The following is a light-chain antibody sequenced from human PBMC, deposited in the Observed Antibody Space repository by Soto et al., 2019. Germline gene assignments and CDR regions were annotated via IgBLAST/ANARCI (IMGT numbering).Light chain of an antibody. Sequence: EIVLTQSPGTLSLSPGERATLSCRASQSVSSSYLAWYQQKPGQAPRLLIYGASSRATGIPDRFSGSGSGTDLTLTVSRLEPEDFAFYYCQQYGSSPLTFGGGTKVDI. CDR3: QQYGSSPLT. CDR2: GAS. CDR1: QSVSSSY. J-gene: IGKJ4*01. V-gene: IGKV3-20*01.